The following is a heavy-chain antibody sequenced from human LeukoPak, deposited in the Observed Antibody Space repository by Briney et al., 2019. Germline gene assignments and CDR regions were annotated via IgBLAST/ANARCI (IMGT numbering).Heavy chain of an antibody. D-gene: IGHD3-22*01. V-gene: IGHV3-74*01. CDR3: VRDFGESSGYYFDY. J-gene: IGHJ4*02. CDR2: INGDGSTL. Sequence: GGSLRLSCAASGFIFSRYWMHWVRQAPGKGLVWVSRINGDGSTLSYADSVKGRFTISRDNAKNTLYLQMNSLRAEDTAVYYCVRDFGESSGYYFDYWGQGTLVNVSS. CDR1: GFIFSRYW.